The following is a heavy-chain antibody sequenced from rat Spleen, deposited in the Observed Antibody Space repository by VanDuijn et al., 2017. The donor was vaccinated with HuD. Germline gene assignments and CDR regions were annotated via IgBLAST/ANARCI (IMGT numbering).Heavy chain of an antibody. CDR2: ISPSGGST. J-gene: IGHJ3*01. D-gene: IGHD1-11*01. CDR1: GFTFSNYY. Sequence: EVQLVESGGGLVQPGRSLKLSCAASGFTFSNYYMAWVRQAPTKGLEWVASISPSGGSTYYPDSVKGRFTISRDNAKSTQYLQMDSLRSEDTATYYCATEEGIVDWFAYWGQGTLVTVSS. V-gene: IGHV5-27*01. CDR3: ATEEGIVDWFAY.